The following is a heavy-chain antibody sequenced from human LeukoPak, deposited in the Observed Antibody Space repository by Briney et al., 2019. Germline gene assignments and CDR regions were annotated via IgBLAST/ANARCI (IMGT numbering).Heavy chain of an antibody. CDR1: GGSISSYY. CDR3: ARVEVEYYDSRGYYQDYYYYYMDV. CDR2: IYYSGST. D-gene: IGHD3-22*01. J-gene: IGHJ6*03. Sequence: TSETLSLTCTVSGGSISSYYWSWIRQPPGKGLEWIGHIYYSGSTNYNPSLKSRVTISVDTSKNQFSLKLSSATAADTAVYYCARVEVEYYDSRGYYQDYYYYYMDVWGKGTTVSVSS. V-gene: IGHV4-59*01.